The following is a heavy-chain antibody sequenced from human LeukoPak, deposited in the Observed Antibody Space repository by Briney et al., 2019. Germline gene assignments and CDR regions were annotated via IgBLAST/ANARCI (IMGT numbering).Heavy chain of an antibody. CDR1: GFTFSSYW. V-gene: IGHV3-7*03. Sequence: GGSLRLSCAASGFTFSSYWMSWVRQAPGKGLEWVANIKQDGSEKYYVDSVKDRFTISRDNAKNSLYLQMSSLRAEDTAVYYCARDIWQQLVPGNWGQGTLVTVSS. J-gene: IGHJ4*02. D-gene: IGHD6-13*01. CDR2: IKQDGSEK. CDR3: ARDIWQQLVPGN.